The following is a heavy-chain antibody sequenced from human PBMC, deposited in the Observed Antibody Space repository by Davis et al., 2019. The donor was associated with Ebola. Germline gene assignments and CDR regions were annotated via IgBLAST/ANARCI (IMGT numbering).Heavy chain of an antibody. CDR1: GFTFSSYG. CDR3: ARDSHDSSGYYSDY. J-gene: IGHJ4*02. V-gene: IGHV3-30*03. Sequence: GESLKISCAASGFTFSSYGMHWVRQAPGKGLEWVAVISYDGSNKYYADSVKGRFTISRDNSKNTLYLQMNSLRAEDTAVYYCARDSHDSSGYYSDYWGQGTLVTVSS. CDR2: ISYDGSNK. D-gene: IGHD3-22*01.